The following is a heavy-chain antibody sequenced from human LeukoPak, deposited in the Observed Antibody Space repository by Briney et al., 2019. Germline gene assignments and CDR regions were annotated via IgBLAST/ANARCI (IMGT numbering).Heavy chain of an antibody. CDR2: IYTSGSS. Sequence: PSETLSLTCTVSGGSISSYYWSWIRQPAGKGLEWIGRIYTSGSSNYNPSPKSRVTMSVDTSKNQFSLKLSSVTAADTAVYYCAVRYDSSGYVDYWGQGTLVTVSS. J-gene: IGHJ4*02. V-gene: IGHV4-4*07. D-gene: IGHD3-22*01. CDR3: AVRYDSSGYVDY. CDR1: GGSISSYY.